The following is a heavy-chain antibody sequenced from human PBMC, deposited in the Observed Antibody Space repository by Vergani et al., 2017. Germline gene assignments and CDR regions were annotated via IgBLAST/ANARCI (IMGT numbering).Heavy chain of an antibody. CDR1: GFTFSSYS. Sequence: EVQLVESGGGLVKPGGSLRLSCAASGFTFSSYSMNWVRQAPGKGLEWVSSISSSSSYIYYADPVKGRFTIPRDNAKNSLYLQMNSLRAEDTAVYYCARGGTWDYSSSSREEDYYYYYMDVWGEGTTVTVSS. CDR2: ISSSSSYI. D-gene: IGHD6-6*01. V-gene: IGHV3-21*01. CDR3: ARGGTWDYSSSSREEDYYYYYMDV. J-gene: IGHJ6*03.